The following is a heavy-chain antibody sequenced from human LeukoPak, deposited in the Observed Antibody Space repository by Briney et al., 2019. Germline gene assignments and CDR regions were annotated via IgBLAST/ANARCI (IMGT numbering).Heavy chain of an antibody. CDR2: IYNSGST. CDR3: ARHVDTATDYFDY. J-gene: IGHJ4*02. V-gene: IGHV4-59*08. D-gene: IGHD5-18*01. CDR1: GGTISTYY. Sequence: SETLSLTCTVSGGTISTYYWSWIRQPPGKGLEWIGYIYNSGSTTYNPSLRSRVTISVHTSKNQFSLKLSSVTAADTAVYYCARHVDTATDYFDYWGQGTLVTVSS.